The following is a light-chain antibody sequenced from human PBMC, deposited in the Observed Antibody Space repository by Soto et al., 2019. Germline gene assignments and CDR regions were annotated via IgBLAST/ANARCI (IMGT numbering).Light chain of an antibody. CDR1: SSDVGGYNY. CDR3: CSYAGSYTFD. V-gene: IGLV2-11*01. CDR2: DVS. Sequence: QSALTQPRSVSGSPGQSVTISCTGTSSDVGGYNYVSWYQQHPGKAPKLMIYDVSKRPSGVPDRFSGSKSGNTASLTISGLQAEDEADYYCCSYAGSYTFDFGTGTNLTVL. J-gene: IGLJ1*01.